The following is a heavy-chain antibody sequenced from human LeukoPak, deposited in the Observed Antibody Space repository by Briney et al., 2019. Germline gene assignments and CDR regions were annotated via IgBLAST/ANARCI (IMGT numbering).Heavy chain of an antibody. V-gene: IGHV4-30-4*01. CDR1: GGSISSGDYY. CDR3: ASDGIVGATTTDY. D-gene: IGHD1-26*01. J-gene: IGHJ4*02. Sequence: SETLSLTCTVSGGSISSGDYYWSWIRQPPGKGLEWIGYIYYSGSPYYNPSLKSRVTISVDTSKNQFSLKLSSVTAADTAVYYCASDGIVGATTTDYWGQGTLVTVSS. CDR2: IYYSGSP.